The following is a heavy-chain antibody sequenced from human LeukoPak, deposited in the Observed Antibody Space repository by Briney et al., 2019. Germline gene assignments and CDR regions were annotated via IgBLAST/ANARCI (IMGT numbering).Heavy chain of an antibody. CDR1: GFTFDDYA. V-gene: IGHV3-9*01. D-gene: IGHD3-10*01. CDR2: ISWNSGSI. Sequence: PGGSLRLSCAASGFTFDDYAMHWVRQAPGKGLEWVSGISWNSGSIGYADSVKGRFTISRDNAKNSLYLQMNSLRAEDTAVYYCARESPSVDGSQFDYWGQGTLVTVSS. J-gene: IGHJ4*02. CDR3: ARESPSVDGSQFDY.